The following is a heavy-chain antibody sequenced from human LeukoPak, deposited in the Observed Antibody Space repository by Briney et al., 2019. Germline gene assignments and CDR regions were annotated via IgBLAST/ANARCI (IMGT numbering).Heavy chain of an antibody. J-gene: IGHJ4*02. V-gene: IGHV1-2*02. D-gene: IGHD3-10*01. CDR2: INTNSVGT. Sequence: AAVKVSCKASGYTFTGYYLHWVRQAPGQGLEWMGWINTNSVGTNYAQKFQGRVTMTRDTSISTAYMEQSRLRSDDTAVYYCARDPRQIGFGEAGHYFDYWGQGTLVTVSS. CDR1: GYTFTGYY. CDR3: ARDPRQIGFGEAGHYFDY.